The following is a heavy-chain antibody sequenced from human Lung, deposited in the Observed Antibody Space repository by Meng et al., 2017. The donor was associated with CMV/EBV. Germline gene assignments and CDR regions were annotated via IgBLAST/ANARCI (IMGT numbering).Heavy chain of an antibody. V-gene: IGHV3-66*02. D-gene: IGHD5-18*01. CDR3: ARDQGRGYSYGQAYYYGMDV. CDR1: GFTVSSNY. CDR2: IYSGGST. Sequence: GESXKISCAASGFTVSSNYMSWVRQAPGKGLEWVSVIYSGGSTYYADSVKGRFTISRDNSKNTLYLQMNSLRAEDTAVYYCARDQGRGYSYGQAYYYGMDVWGQGNTVHGAS. J-gene: IGHJ6*01.